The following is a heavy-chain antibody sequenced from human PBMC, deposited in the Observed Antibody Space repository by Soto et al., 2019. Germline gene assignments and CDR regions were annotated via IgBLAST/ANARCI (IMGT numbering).Heavy chain of an antibody. J-gene: IGHJ5*02. CDR2: ISAYNGNT. Sequence: QVQLVQSGAEVKKPGASVKVSCKASGYTFTSYGISWVRQAPGQGLEWMGWISAYNGNTNYAQKLQGRVTMTTDTATSTGEMELGSVRSDDRGVYYCARDTGIAVAGTLDPWGQGTLVTVFS. V-gene: IGHV1-18*01. CDR1: GYTFTSYG. D-gene: IGHD6-19*01. CDR3: ARDTGIAVAGTLDP.